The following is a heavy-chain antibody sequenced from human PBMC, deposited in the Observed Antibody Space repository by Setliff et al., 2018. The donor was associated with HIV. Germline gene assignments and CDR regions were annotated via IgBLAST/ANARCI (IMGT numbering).Heavy chain of an antibody. J-gene: IGHJ4*02. CDR3: TTGTRLVD. CDR2: IISKAGGGTT. Sequence: GGSLRLSCAASGLPFSDAWMSWVRQAPGKGLDWVGRIISKAGGGTTDYAAPVQGRFTSSGDDSKNTLYLQMNSLKTEDTAVYYCTTGTRLVDWGQGALVTVSS. CDR1: GLPFSDAW. D-gene: IGHD2-21*01. V-gene: IGHV3-15*01.